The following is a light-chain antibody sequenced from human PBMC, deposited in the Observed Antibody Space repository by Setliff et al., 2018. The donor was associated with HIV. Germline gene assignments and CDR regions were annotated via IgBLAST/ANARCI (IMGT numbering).Light chain of an antibody. CDR3: CSFTSINTYV. J-gene: IGLJ1*01. CDR1: RSDVGAYNY. Sequence: QSALTQPASVSGSPGQSITISCIGTRSDVGAYNYVSWYQQHPGKAPKLMIYEVSNRPSGVSNRFSGSKSGNTASLTISGLQAEDEADFYCCSFTSINTYVFGTGTRSPS. V-gene: IGLV2-14*01. CDR2: EVS.